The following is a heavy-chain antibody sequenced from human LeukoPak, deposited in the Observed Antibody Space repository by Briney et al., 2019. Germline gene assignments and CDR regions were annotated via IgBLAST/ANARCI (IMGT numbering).Heavy chain of an antibody. Sequence: ASVKVSCKASGCTFTGYYIHWVRQAPGQGFEWMGWINPNSGGTNYAQKFQGRVTMTRGTSISTAYMELTRLRSDDTAVYYCARDTAMVTYWFDPWGQGTLVTVSS. V-gene: IGHV1-2*02. D-gene: IGHD5-18*01. CDR2: INPNSGGT. CDR3: ARDTAMVTYWFDP. J-gene: IGHJ5*02. CDR1: GCTFTGYY.